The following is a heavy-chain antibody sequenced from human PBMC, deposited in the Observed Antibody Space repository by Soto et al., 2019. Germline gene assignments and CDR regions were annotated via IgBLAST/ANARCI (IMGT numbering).Heavy chain of an antibody. V-gene: IGHV1-3*01. CDR3: ARDYDILTGYYHSFRAFDI. J-gene: IGHJ3*02. CDR1: GYTFTSYA. Sequence: ASVKVSCKASGYTFTSYAMHWVRQAPGQRLEWMGWINAGNGNTKYSQKFQGRVTITRDTSASTAYMELSSLRSEDTAVYYCARDYDILTGYYHSFRAFDIWGQGTMVTVSS. D-gene: IGHD3-9*01. CDR2: INAGNGNT.